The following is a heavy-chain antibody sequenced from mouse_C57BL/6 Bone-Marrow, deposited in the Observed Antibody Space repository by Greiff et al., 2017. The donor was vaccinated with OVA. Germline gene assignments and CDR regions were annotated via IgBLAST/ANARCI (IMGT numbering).Heavy chain of an antibody. CDR2: ISYDGSN. CDR1: GYSITSGYY. CDR3: AREGRFDY. V-gene: IGHV3-6*01. J-gene: IGHJ2*01. Sequence: EVQLQESGPGLVKPSQSLSLTCSVTGYSITSGYYWNWIRQFPGNKLEWMGYISYDGSNNYNPSLKNRISITRDTSKNQFFLKLNSVTTEDTATYYCAREGRFDYWGQGTTLTVSS. D-gene: IGHD3-3*01.